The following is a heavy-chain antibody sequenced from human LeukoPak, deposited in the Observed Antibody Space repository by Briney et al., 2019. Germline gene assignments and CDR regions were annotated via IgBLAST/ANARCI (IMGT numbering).Heavy chain of an antibody. J-gene: IGHJ6*02. CDR2: MNPNSGIT. D-gene: IGHD3-3*01. CDR1: GYTFSSYD. V-gene: IGHV1-8*01. CDR3: ARALPYEDFWSVRPHYYYYYGMDV. Sequence: ASVKVSCKASGYTFSSYDINWVRQATGQGLEWMGWMNPNSGITGYAQKFQGRVTMTRNTSISTAYMELSSLRSEDTAVYYCARALPYEDFWSVRPHYYYYYGMDVWGQGTTVTVSS.